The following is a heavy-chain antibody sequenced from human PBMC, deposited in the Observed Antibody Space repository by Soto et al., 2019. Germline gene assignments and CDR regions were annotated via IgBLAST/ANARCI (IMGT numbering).Heavy chain of an antibody. Sequence: EVQLVESGGGLVQPGGSLRLSCAASGFTFSSYWMHWVRQVPGTGLVWVSRINSDGSSTTYADSVKGRFTISRDNAKNTLYLQMNSLRAEDTAVYYCARVETCSSTSCYSVFDYWGQGTLVTVSS. V-gene: IGHV3-74*03. CDR2: INSDGSST. CDR3: ARVETCSSTSCYSVFDY. J-gene: IGHJ4*02. D-gene: IGHD2-2*01. CDR1: GFTFSSYW.